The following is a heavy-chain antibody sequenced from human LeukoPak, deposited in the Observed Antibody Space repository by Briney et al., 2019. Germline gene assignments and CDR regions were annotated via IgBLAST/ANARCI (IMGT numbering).Heavy chain of an antibody. CDR2: IYTGGNT. D-gene: IGHD3-3*01. J-gene: IGHJ4*02. Sequence: MSSETLSLTCTVSGGSISSYYWNWIRQPAGKGLEWIGRIYTGGNTNYNPSLKSRVTMSVDTSKNQLSLRLSSVTAADTAVYYCARDRVTIFGVVTIGSFDYWGQGTLVTVCS. CDR3: ARDRVTIFGVVTIGSFDY. V-gene: IGHV4-4*07. CDR1: GGSISSYY.